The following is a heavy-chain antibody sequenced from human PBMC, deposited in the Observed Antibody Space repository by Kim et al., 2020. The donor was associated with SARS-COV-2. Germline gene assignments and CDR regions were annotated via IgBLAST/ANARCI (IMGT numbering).Heavy chain of an antibody. Sequence: GGSLRLSCAASGFTFSSYAMHWVRQAPGKGLEWVAVISYDGSNKYYADSVKGRFTISRDNSKNTLYLQMNSLRAEDTAVYYCAKIDSKKEWLLLQYYYYGMDVWGQGTTVTVSS. V-gene: IGHV3-30*04. CDR3: AKIDSKKEWLLLQYYYYGMDV. D-gene: IGHD3-22*01. CDR1: GFTFSSYA. J-gene: IGHJ6*02. CDR2: ISYDGSNK.